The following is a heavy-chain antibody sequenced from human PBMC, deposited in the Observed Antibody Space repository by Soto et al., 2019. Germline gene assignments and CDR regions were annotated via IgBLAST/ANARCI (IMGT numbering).Heavy chain of an antibody. V-gene: IGHV2-5*01. Sequence: QITLKESGPTLVKPTQTLTLTCTFSGFSLSTSGVGVGWIRQPPGKALEWLALIYWNDDKRYSPSLKSRLTITKDTSKNQVVLTMTNMDPVDTATYYCPHSTMVVAARVPNWFDPWGQGTLVTVSS. D-gene: IGHD2-15*01. CDR2: IYWNDDK. J-gene: IGHJ5*02. CDR1: GFSLSTSGVG. CDR3: PHSTMVVAARVPNWFDP.